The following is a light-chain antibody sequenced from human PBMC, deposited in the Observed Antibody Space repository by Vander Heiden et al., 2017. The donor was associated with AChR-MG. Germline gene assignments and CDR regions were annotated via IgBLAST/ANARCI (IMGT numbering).Light chain of an antibody. CDR2: DAS. V-gene: IGKV3-11*01. Sequence: DIVLTQSPGTLSLSPGERATLSCRPSQSVSTYLAWYQQKPGQAPRLLIYDASNRAPGIPARFSGSGSGTDFTLTISSLEPEDFAVYYCQQRSAWPLTFGGGTKVEIK. CDR1: QSVSTY. CDR3: QQRSAWPLT. J-gene: IGKJ4*01.